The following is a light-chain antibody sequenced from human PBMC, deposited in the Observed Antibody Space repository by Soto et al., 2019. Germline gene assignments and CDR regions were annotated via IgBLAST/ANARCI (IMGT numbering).Light chain of an antibody. CDR3: QQYDSSPGT. CDR2: DTS. CDR1: QSLTSNF. J-gene: IGKJ1*01. V-gene: IGKV3-20*01. Sequence: ENVLTQSPGTLSLSPGERATLSCRASQSLTSNFLAWYQRKPGQAPRLLIYDTSSRASGIPDRFSGSGSGTDFTLTINRLEPEDFALYYCQQYDSSPGTFGQGTKVDIK.